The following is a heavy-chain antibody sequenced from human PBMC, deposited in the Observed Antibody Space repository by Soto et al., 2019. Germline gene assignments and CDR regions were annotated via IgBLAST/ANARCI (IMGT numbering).Heavy chain of an antibody. J-gene: IGHJ6*02. D-gene: IGHD3-10*01. CDR2: INPSGGST. Sequence: ASVKVSCKASGYTFTSYYMHWVRQAPGQGLEWMGIINPSGGSTSYAQKFQGRVTMTRDTSTSTVYMELSSLRSEDTAVYYCARDLRFGAPNRCPQGNYYYYGMDVWGPGTTVTVSS. CDR1: GYTFTSYY. V-gene: IGHV1-46*01. CDR3: ARDLRFGAPNRCPQGNYYYYGMDV.